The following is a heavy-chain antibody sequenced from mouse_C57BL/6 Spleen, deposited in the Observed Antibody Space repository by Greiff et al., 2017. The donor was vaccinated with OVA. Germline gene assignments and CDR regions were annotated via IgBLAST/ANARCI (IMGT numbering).Heavy chain of an antibody. CDR2: INPSSGYT. D-gene: IGHD1-3*01. CDR1: GYTFTSYW. V-gene: IGHV1-7*01. J-gene: IGHJ2*01. Sequence: VQLQQSGAELAKPGASVKLSCKASGYTFTSYWMHWVKQRPGTGLEWIGYINPSSGYTKSNQKFKDKATLTADKSCSTAYMQLSSLTYEDSAVYYCARGPLKGYFDYWGQGTTLTVSS. CDR3: ARGPLKGYFDY.